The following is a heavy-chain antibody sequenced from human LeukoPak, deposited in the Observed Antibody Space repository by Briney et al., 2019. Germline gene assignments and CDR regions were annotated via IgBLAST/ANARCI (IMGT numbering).Heavy chain of an antibody. CDR3: TRIAAAGFDC. D-gene: IGHD6-13*01. V-gene: IGHV3-7*01. J-gene: IGHJ4*02. CDR1: GFTFSSYW. CDR2: IKQDGSEK. Sequence: GGSLSPSCAATGFTFSSYWMSWVRQAPGKRLERVANIKQDGSEKYYVDSVKGRFTISRDNAKNSLYLQMNSLRAEDTAVYYCTRIAAAGFDCWGQGTLVTVSS.